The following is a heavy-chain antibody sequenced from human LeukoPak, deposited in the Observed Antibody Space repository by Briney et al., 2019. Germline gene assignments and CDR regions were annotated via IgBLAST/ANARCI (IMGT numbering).Heavy chain of an antibody. CDR2: TSSSSSYI. CDR3: ARAQVLRYFDWLSDAFDI. Sequence: GGSLRLSCAASGFTFSSYSMNWVRPAPGKGLEWVSSTSSSSSYIYYADSVKGRLTTSRDHAKNSLYLQMNSLRAEDTAVYYCARAQVLRYFDWLSDAFDIWGQGTMVTVSS. J-gene: IGHJ3*02. D-gene: IGHD3-9*01. V-gene: IGHV3-21*01. CDR1: GFTFSSYS.